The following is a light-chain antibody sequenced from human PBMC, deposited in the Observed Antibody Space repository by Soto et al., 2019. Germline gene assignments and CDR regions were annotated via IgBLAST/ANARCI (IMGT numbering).Light chain of an antibody. CDR3: QQYANWPPVI. J-gene: IGKJ4*01. V-gene: IGKV3-15*01. CDR1: QSVSGK. Sequence: ETVMTQSPATLSVSPWERVTLSCMASQSVSGKVAWYQQKPGQPPSLLIYAASTRATGVPARFSGSGSGTEFTLTITSLQSEDFAVYFCQQYANWPPVIFGGGTKVDIK. CDR2: AAS.